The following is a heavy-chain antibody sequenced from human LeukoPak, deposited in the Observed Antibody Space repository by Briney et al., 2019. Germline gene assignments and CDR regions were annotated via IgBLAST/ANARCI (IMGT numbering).Heavy chain of an antibody. CDR1: GGSISGYY. Sequence: ASETLSLTCTVSGGSISGYYWSWIRQPPGKGLEWIGYIYYSGSTNYNPSLKSRVTISLDTSKSQVSLNLSSVTAADTAVYYCARDRFRGGSIDHWGQGTLVTVSS. J-gene: IGHJ4*02. CDR2: IYYSGST. CDR3: ARDRFRGGSIDH. D-gene: IGHD3-10*01. V-gene: IGHV4-59*01.